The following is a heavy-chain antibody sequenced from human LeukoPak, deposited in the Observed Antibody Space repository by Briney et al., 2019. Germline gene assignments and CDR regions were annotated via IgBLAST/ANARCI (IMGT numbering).Heavy chain of an antibody. J-gene: IGHJ4*02. D-gene: IGHD1-26*01. CDR1: GGSISSYY. Sequence: TSETLSLTCTVSGGSISSYYWSWIRQPPGKGLEWIGYIYYSGSTNYNPSLKSRVTISVDTSKNQFSLKLSSVTAADTAVYYCARVNRVGATRIVDYWGQGTLVTVSS. CDR3: ARVNRVGATRIVDY. V-gene: IGHV4-59*01. CDR2: IYYSGST.